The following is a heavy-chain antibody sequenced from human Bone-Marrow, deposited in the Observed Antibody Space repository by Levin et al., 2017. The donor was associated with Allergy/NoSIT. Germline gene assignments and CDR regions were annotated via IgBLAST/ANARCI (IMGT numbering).Heavy chain of an antibody. Sequence: ASETLSLTCTVSGGSISNYYWNWIRQPPGKGLEWIGYIYYSGSTSYNPSLKSRVTISVDTSKNQFSLELTSVTAADTAVYYCAGIWFGEQYPNYYFDYWGQGTLVTVSS. CDR1: GGSISNYY. CDR2: IYYSGST. D-gene: IGHD3-10*01. J-gene: IGHJ4*02. CDR3: AGIWFGEQYPNYYFDY. V-gene: IGHV4-59*01.